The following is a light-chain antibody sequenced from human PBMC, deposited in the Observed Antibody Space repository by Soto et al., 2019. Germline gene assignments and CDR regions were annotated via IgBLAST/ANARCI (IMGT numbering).Light chain of an antibody. CDR3: QQYNNWPPWT. CDR2: GAS. Sequence: EIALTQSQGTLSLSPGERAALSCIASQSVSSSLAWYQQKPGQAPRLLIYGASTRATGIPARFSGSGSGTEFTLTISSLQSEDFAVYYCQQYNNWPPWTFGQGTKVDI. CDR1: QSVSSS. V-gene: IGKV3-15*01. J-gene: IGKJ1*01.